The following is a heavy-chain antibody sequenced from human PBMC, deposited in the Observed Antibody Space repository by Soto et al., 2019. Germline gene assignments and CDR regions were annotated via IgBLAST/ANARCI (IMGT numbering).Heavy chain of an antibody. CDR1: GGSISSGCYF. V-gene: IGHV4-31*03. Sequence: QVQLQESGPGLVKPSQTLSLTCTVSGGSISSGCYFWSWLRQHPGKVLEWIVYIYYIGSTYYNPSLMSRVTISVDTSKNQFSLRLTAGTAADTAVYYCARSVFPWGQGTLVTVSS. CDR3: ARSVFP. J-gene: IGHJ5*02. CDR2: IYYIGST.